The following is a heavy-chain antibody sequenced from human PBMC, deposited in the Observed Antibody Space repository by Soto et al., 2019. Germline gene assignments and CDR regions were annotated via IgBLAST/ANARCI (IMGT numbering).Heavy chain of an antibody. CDR2: IYSGGST. CDR3: ARGSIWLPFDY. V-gene: IGHV3-66*01. D-gene: IGHD5-18*01. J-gene: IGHJ4*02. CDR1: GFTVSSNY. Sequence: EVQLVESGGGLVQPGGSLRLSCAASGFTVSSNYMSWVRQAPGKGLEWVSVIYSGGSTYYADSVKGRFTISRDNSKNTLYLQMNSLGAEDTAVYYCARGSIWLPFDYWGQGTLVTVSS.